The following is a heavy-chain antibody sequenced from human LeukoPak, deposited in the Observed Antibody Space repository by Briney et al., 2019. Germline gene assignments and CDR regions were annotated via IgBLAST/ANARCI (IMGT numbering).Heavy chain of an antibody. CDR1: GDSISSGFYY. J-gene: IGHJ3*01. D-gene: IGHD4-23*01. Sequence: SETLSLTCTVSGDSISSGFYYWSWIRQHPGKGLEWNGYIYHSGTTYYHPSLKTRFTIPLETSRNQFTLKLSSLTATDTPAYSRARNLGAVVTPGWGYDFWGQGKMVTVSS. CDR3: ARNLGAVVTPGWGYDF. CDR2: IYHSGTT. V-gene: IGHV4-31*03.